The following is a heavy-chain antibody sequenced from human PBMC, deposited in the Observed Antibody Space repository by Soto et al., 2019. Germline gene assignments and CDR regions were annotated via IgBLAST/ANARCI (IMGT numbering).Heavy chain of an antibody. CDR2: ISAYNGNT. CDR3: ASHTYYYDSSPAFDI. D-gene: IGHD3-22*01. Sequence: QVQLVQSGAEVKKPGASVKVSCKASGYTFTSYGISWVRQAPGQGLEWMGWISAYNGNTNYAQKLQGRVTMTTDTSTSTAYMELKSLRSDDTAVYYCASHTYYYDSSPAFDIWGQGTMVTVSS. J-gene: IGHJ3*02. V-gene: IGHV1-18*01. CDR1: GYTFTSYG.